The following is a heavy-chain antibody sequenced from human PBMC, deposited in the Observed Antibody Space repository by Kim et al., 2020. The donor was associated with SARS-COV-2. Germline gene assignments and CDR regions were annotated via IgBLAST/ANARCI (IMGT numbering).Heavy chain of an antibody. J-gene: IGHJ5*02. CDR2: IYYSGST. D-gene: IGHD6-6*01. CDR3: ARAGSSIGDWFDP. CDR1: GGSISSYY. Sequence: SETLSLTCTVSGGSISSYYWSWIRQPPGKGLEWIGYIYYSGSTNYNPSLKSRVTISVDTSKNQFSLKLSSVTAADTAVYYCARAGSSIGDWFDPWGQGTLVTVSS. V-gene: IGHV4-59*13.